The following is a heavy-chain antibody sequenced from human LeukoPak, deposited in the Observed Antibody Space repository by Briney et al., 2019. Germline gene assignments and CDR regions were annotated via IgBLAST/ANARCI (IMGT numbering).Heavy chain of an antibody. CDR3: ARDVVEMATTGDDY. CDR2: ISSSSSYI. D-gene: IGHD5-24*01. V-gene: IGHV3-21*01. Sequence: PGGSLRLSCAASGFTFSSYSMNWVRQAPGKGLEWVSSISSSSSYIYHADSVKGRFTISRDNAKNSLYLQMNNLRAEDTAVYYCARDVVEMATTGDDYWGQGTLVTVSS. J-gene: IGHJ4*02. CDR1: GFTFSSYS.